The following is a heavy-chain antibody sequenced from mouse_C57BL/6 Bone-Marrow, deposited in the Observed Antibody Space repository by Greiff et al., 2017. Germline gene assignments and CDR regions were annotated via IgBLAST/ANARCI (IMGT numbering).Heavy chain of an antibody. CDR3: ARSPYYYGSSYPAWFAY. CDR1: GYAFTNYL. V-gene: IGHV1-54*01. CDR2: INPGSGGT. D-gene: IGHD1-1*01. Sequence: QVQLQQSGAELVRPGTSVTVSCKASGYAFTNYLIEWVKQRPGQGLEWIGVINPGSGGTNYNEKFKGKATLTADKSSSTAYMQLSSLTSEDSAVYFCARSPYYYGSSYPAWFAYWGQGTLVTVSA. J-gene: IGHJ3*01.